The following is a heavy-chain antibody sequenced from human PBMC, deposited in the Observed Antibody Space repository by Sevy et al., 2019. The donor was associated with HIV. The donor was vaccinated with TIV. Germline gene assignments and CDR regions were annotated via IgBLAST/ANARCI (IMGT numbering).Heavy chain of an antibody. CDR1: GFTVNSNY. CDR2: IYSDGTT. Sequence: GGSLRLSCAASGFTVNSNYMTWVRQAPGKGLEGVSVIYSDGTTYHADSVKDRFTISRDNSKNTLYLQMNSLRAEDTAVYYCARGKSGYGYALNYWGPGTLVTVSS. J-gene: IGHJ4*02. D-gene: IGHD5-18*01. CDR3: ARGKSGYGYALNY. V-gene: IGHV3-66*01.